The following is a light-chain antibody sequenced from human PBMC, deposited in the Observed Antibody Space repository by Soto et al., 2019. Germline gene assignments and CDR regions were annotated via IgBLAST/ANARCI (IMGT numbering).Light chain of an antibody. CDR1: QSISNF. CDR3: QQGYSTPPDYT. J-gene: IGKJ2*01. Sequence: DIQMTQTPSSLTASVGDRVTITCRASQSISNFLNWYQQKPGKAPRLLIFAASTLQSGVPSRFSGSGSGTDFTLTISSLQPEDCATYYCQQGYSTPPDYTFGQGTKLEI. V-gene: IGKV1-39*01. CDR2: AAS.